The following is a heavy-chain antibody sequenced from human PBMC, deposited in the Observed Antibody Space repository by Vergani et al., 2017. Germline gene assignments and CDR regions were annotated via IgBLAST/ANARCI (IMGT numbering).Heavy chain of an antibody. J-gene: IGHJ5*02. CDR1: GASIRSSNYY. CDR3: ARHSTVEWLLKLWWIDP. V-gene: IGHV4-39*01. D-gene: IGHD3-3*01. Sequence: QLQLQESGPGLVKPSATLSLTCSVSGASIRSSNYYWGWIRQPPGKGLEWIASIYYSGSTYYKPSLKSRVTISVDTSKNQFSLKLSSVTAADTAVYFCARHSTVEWLLKLWWIDPWCQGILVTVSS. CDR2: IYYSGST.